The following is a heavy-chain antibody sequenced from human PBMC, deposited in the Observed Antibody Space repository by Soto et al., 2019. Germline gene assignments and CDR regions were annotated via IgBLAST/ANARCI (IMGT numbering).Heavy chain of an antibody. Sequence: QMQLVESGGGAVQPGRSLRLSCAASGFTFSYYPMHWVRQAPGKGLEWVAVISFDGSNKYYADSVKGRFTISRDNSKNTLYLQMNSLRGEDTAVYYCARVRGDMVAILYIYPLDGREPLSDVDVW. D-gene: IGHD5-12*01. J-gene: IGHJ6*01. CDR1: GFTFSYYP. V-gene: IGHV3-30*04. CDR2: ISFDGSNK. CDR3: ARVRGDMVAILYIYPLDGREPLSDVDV.